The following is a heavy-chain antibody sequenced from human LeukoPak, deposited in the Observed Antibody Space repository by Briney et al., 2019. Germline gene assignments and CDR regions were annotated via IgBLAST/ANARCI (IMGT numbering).Heavy chain of an antibody. CDR2: IIPIFGTA. CDR3: ARGPAGRITMVRGVTTYYYYYMDV. D-gene: IGHD3-10*01. V-gene: IGHV1-69*05. J-gene: IGHJ6*03. CDR1: GGTFSSYA. Sequence: SVKVSCKASGGTFSSYAISWARQAPGQGLEWMGGIIPIFGTANYAQKFQGRVTITTDESTSTAYMELSSLRSEDTAVYYCARGPAGRITMVRGVTTYYYYYMDVWGKGTTVTVSS.